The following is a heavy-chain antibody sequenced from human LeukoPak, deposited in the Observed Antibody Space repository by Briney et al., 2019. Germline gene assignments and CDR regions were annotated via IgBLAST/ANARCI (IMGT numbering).Heavy chain of an antibody. CDR1: GYTFTSYG. D-gene: IGHD3-22*01. CDR2: ISAYNGNT. Sequence: ASVKVSCKASGYTFTSYGISWVRQAPGQGLEWMGWISAYNGNTNYAQKLQGRVTMTTDTSTSTAYMELSSLRSEDTAVYYCARDYLTAYDSSGYYYAGYWGQGTLVTVSS. CDR3: ARDYLTAYDSSGYYYAGY. V-gene: IGHV1-18*01. J-gene: IGHJ4*02.